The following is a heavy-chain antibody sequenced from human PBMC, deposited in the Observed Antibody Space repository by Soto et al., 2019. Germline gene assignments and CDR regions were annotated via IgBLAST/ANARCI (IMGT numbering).Heavy chain of an antibody. D-gene: IGHD6-6*01. CDR2: IYHSGST. CDR3: AGGIAARPLGY. V-gene: IGHV4-30-2*01. Sequence: QLQLQESGSGLVKPSQTLSLTCAVSGGSISSGGYSWSWIRQPPGKGLEWIGYIYHSGSTYYNPSLKXRXTXSXYRSKNQFSLKLSSVTAADTAVYYCAGGIAARPLGYWGQGTLVTVSS. J-gene: IGHJ4*02. CDR1: GGSISSGGYS.